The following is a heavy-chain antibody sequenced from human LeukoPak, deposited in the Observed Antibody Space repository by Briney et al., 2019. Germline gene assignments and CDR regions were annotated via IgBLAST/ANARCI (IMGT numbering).Heavy chain of an antibody. J-gene: IGHJ4*02. CDR3: AKDHYWSIDY. Sequence: PGGSLRLSCAASGFDFSSNWMHWVRQAPGQGLVWVSRIKGDGISTNYADSVKGRFTISRDIAKNTLYLQMYSLRAEDTGVYYCAKDHYWSIDYWGRGTLVTVSS. CDR2: IKGDGIST. D-gene: IGHD3-3*01. CDR1: GFDFSSNW. V-gene: IGHV3-74*01.